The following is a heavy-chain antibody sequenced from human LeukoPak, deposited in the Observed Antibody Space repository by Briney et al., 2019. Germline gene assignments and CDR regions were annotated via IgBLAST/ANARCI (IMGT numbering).Heavy chain of an antibody. V-gene: IGHV3-66*02. CDR2: IYSGGST. Sequence: GGSLRLSCAASGFTFSSNYMSWVRQAPGKGLEWVPVIYSGGSTYYADSVKGRFTISRDNSKNTLYLQMNSLRAEDTAVYYCARVESAWPSYYDFWSGYYARHWFDPWGQGTLVTVSS. CDR3: ARVESAWPSYYDFWSGYYARHWFDP. J-gene: IGHJ5*02. D-gene: IGHD3-3*01. CDR1: GFTFSSNY.